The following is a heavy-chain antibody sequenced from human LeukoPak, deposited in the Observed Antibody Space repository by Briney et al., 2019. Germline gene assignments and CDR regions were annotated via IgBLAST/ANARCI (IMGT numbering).Heavy chain of an antibody. CDR3: ALSLGDIVPVFYMDV. J-gene: IGHJ6*03. Sequence: ASVKVSCKASGYTFTTLDINWVRQATGQGLEWMGWINPNSGNRGYAQKFQGRVTITRDTSISTAYMELSSLRSEDTAVYYCALSLGDIVPVFYMDVWGRGTTVTVSS. CDR1: GYTFTTLD. D-gene: IGHD5-12*01. V-gene: IGHV1-8*03. CDR2: INPNSGNR.